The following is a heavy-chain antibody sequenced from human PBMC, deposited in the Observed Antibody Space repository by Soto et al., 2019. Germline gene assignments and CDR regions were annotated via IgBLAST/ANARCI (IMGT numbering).Heavy chain of an antibody. CDR3: ARDLYSYAPYYYYDMDV. Sequence: GGSLRLSCAASGFTFSSYAMHWVRQAPGKGLEWVAVISYDGSNKYYADSVKGRFTISRDNSKNTLYLQMNSLRAEDTAVYYCARDLYSYAPYYYYDMDVWGQGTTVTV. CDR1: GFTFSSYA. J-gene: IGHJ6*02. D-gene: IGHD5-18*01. CDR2: ISYDGSNK. V-gene: IGHV3-30-3*01.